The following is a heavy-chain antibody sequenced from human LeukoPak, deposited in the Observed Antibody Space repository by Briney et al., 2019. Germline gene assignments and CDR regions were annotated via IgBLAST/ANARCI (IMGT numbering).Heavy chain of an antibody. J-gene: IGHJ4*02. CDR1: GYSFTNYH. V-gene: IGHV1-18*01. CDR3: ARWPRDYSTYFSDY. Sequence: ASVKVSCKASGYSFTNYHISWVRQAPGQGLEWMGWISTHNGNTNYAQKFHDRLTMTTDTSAKIVYMELRSLRSDDTAVYYCARWPRDYSTYFSDYWGQGTLVTVSS. CDR2: ISTHNGNT. D-gene: IGHD2-15*01.